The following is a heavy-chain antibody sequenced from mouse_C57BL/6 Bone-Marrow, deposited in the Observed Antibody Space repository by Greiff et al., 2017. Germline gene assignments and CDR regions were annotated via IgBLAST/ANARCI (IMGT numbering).Heavy chain of an antibody. CDR1: GYAFSSSW. Sequence: LVESGPELVKPGASVKISCKASGYAFSSSWMNWVKQRPGKGLEWIGRIYPGDGDTNYNGKFKGKATLTADKSSSTAYMQLSSLTSEDSAVYFCAKKRNYDYAMDYWGQGTSVTVSS. CDR3: AKKRNYDYAMDY. J-gene: IGHJ4*01. D-gene: IGHD1-1*02. V-gene: IGHV1-82*01. CDR2: IYPGDGDT.